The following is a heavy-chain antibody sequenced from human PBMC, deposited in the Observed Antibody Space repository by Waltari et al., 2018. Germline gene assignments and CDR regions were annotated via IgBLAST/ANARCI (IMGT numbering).Heavy chain of an antibody. CDR3: ARAYEMATKIHAFDI. CDR1: GGSISSHY. CDR2: IYYSGST. Sequence: QVQLQESGPGLVKPSETLSLTCTVSGGSISSHYWRWIRQPPGKGLEWIGYIYYSGSTNYNPSLKSRVTISVDTSKNQFSLKLSSVTAADTAVYYCARAYEMATKIHAFDIWGQGTMVTVSS. J-gene: IGHJ3*02. D-gene: IGHD5-12*01. V-gene: IGHV4-59*11.